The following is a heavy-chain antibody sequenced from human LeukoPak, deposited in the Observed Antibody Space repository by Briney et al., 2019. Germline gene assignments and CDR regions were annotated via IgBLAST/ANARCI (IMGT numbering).Heavy chain of an antibody. D-gene: IGHD2-15*01. J-gene: IGHJ4*02. CDR1: GFTFSSYA. CDR2: IRGGGGNT. V-gene: IGHV3-23*01. Sequence: GGSLRLSCAASGFTFSSYAISWVRQAPGKGLEWVSVIRGGGGNTYYADSVQGRFTVSRDNSKNTLYLQMNSLRAEDTAVYYCTGGVCGSCYSVDYWGQGTLVTVSS. CDR3: TGGVCGSCYSVDY.